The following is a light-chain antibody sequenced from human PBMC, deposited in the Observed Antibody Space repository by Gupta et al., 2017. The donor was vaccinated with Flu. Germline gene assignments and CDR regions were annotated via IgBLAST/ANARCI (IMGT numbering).Light chain of an antibody. CDR2: RDI. Sequence: QTASITCGGNNIENRNVHWYQQKPGQAPVLVIYRDISRPAGIPERFSGSNSGNTATLTISGAQAGDEADYYCQVWDSSTEVFGVGTKLTVL. CDR3: QVWDSSTEV. CDR1: NIENRN. J-gene: IGLJ2*01. V-gene: IGLV3-9*01.